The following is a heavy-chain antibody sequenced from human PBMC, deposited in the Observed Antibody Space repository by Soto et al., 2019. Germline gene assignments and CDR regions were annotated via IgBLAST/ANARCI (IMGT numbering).Heavy chain of an antibody. D-gene: IGHD3-22*01. CDR1: GFTFSSFG. Sequence: QVQMVESGGGVVQPGRSLRLSCAASGFTFSSFGMHWVRQAPGKGLEWVALISYDGGNKYYADSVKGRFTISRDNPKNTLYLQMNSLRADDTAVYFCAKNYYDRVGSYWVDHWGQGTLVTVSS. CDR3: AKNYYDRVGSYWVDH. CDR2: ISYDGGNK. J-gene: IGHJ5*02. V-gene: IGHV3-30*18.